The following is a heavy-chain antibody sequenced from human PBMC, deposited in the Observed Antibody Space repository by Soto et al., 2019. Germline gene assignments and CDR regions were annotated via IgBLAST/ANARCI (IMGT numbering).Heavy chain of an antibody. D-gene: IGHD3-10*01. CDR1: GGSISSGGYY. J-gene: IGHJ6*02. CDR2: IYNSGST. Sequence: QVQLQESGPGLVKPSQTLSLTCTVSGGSISSGGYYWSWIRQHPGKGLEWIGYIYNSGSTYYNPSLKSRVXXXVXXSKKQFSLKLSSVTAADTAVYYCARDSGGSGSYWGYYGMDVWGQGTTVTVSS. V-gene: IGHV4-31*03. CDR3: ARDSGGSGSYWGYYGMDV.